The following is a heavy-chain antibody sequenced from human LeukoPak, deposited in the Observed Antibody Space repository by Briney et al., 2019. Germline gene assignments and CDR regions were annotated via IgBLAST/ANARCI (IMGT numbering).Heavy chain of an antibody. D-gene: IGHD1-1*01. CDR1: GFTCDDYA. Sequence: GVSVTLSCAASGFTCDDYAMHWLRQAQGKGLEWVSDLSWSSGSIDYKVSVKGRITISRDNAKNSMYLQMNSLRAEDMSLYYCAKDEFVASDFTGAFDIWGQGTKVTVS. J-gene: IGHJ3*02. CDR2: LSWSSGSI. CDR3: AKDEFVASDFTGAFDI. V-gene: IGHV3-9*03.